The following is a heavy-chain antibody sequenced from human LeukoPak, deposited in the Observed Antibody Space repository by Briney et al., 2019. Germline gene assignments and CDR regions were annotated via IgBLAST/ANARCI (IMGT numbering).Heavy chain of an antibody. V-gene: IGHV1-18*01. CDR3: ARGRLGYCSSTSCYPHWFDP. J-gene: IGHJ5*02. D-gene: IGHD2-2*01. CDR2: ISAYNGNT. CDR1: GYTLTELS. Sequence: ASVKVSCKVSGYTLTELSMHWVRQAPGQGLEWMGWISAYNGNTNYAQKLQGRVTMTTDTSTSTAYMELRSLRSDDTAVYYCARGRLGYCSSTSCYPHWFDPWGQGTLVTVSS.